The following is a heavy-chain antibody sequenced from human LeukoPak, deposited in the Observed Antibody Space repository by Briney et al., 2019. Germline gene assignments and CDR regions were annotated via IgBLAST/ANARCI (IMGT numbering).Heavy chain of an antibody. CDR2: IWYDGSNQ. V-gene: IGHV3-33*01. D-gene: IGHD6-13*01. Sequence: GGSLSLSCVASGLTFRNYGMHWVRQAPGKGLEWVAFIWYDGSNQYYADSVKGRFTISRDNSKNTVYLQMHSLRAEDTAVYYCARVYTSTWYLGYLHMDVWGKGTTVTVSS. J-gene: IGHJ6*03. CDR1: GLTFRNYG. CDR3: ARVYTSTWYLGYLHMDV.